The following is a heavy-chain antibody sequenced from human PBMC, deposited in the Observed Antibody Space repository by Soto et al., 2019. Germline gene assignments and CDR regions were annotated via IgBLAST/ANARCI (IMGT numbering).Heavy chain of an antibody. CDR3: ARDGGDCSGGTCYSNYFDC. CDR2: ISSSSATI. CDR1: GFTFSSYG. J-gene: IGHJ4*02. Sequence: PGGSLRLSCAASGFTFSSYGMNWVRQAPGKGLEWVSYISSSSATIYYADSVKGRITISRDNAKNSLYLQMNSLRDEDTAVYYCARDGGDCSGGTCYSNYFDCWGQGTLVTVSS. V-gene: IGHV3-48*02. D-gene: IGHD2-15*01.